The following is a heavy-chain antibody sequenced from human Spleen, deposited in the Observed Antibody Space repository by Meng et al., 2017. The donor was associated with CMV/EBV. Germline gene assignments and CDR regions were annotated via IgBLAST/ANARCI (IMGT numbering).Heavy chain of an antibody. CDR3: AIRSTPKHVGAFDI. V-gene: IGHV3-53*01. J-gene: IGHJ3*02. CDR1: GFSVSLTY. CDR2: IYSGGTT. D-gene: IGHD1-26*01. Sequence: ASGFSVSLTYMTWVRQTPGRGLEWVSVIYSGGTTYSADSVKGRFTTSRDNSKNTMYLQMNSLRADDTAVYYCAIRSTPKHVGAFDIWGQGTTVTVSS.